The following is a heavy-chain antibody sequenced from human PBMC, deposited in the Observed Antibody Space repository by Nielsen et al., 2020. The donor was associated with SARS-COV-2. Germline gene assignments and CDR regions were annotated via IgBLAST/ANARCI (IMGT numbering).Heavy chain of an antibody. CDR3: ARDGESGYYYYGMDV. J-gene: IGHJ6*02. Sequence: GESLKISCAASGFTFSSYAMHWVRQAPGKGLEWVSSISSSSSYIYYADSVKGRFAISRDNAKNSLYLQMNSLRAEDTAVYYCARDGESGYYYYGMDVWGQGTTVTASS. CDR2: ISSSSSYI. D-gene: IGHD2-21*01. CDR1: GFTFSSYA. V-gene: IGHV3-21*01.